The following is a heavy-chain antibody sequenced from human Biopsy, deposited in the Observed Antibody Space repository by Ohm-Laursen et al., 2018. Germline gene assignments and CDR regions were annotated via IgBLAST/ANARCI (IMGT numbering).Heavy chain of an antibody. CDR3: ARGGSGSGYYGMDV. D-gene: IGHD3-10*01. V-gene: IGHV1-69*04. CDR1: GDTFSRSA. J-gene: IGHJ6*02. CDR2: IIPIVGIT. Sequence: SVKVSCNASGDTFSRSAFFWVRQAPGQGLVYLGRIIPIVGITNHAQTFQGRITLTADKSTFMVYMELSRPRSDDTAIYYCARGGSGSGYYGMDVWGQGATVSVSS.